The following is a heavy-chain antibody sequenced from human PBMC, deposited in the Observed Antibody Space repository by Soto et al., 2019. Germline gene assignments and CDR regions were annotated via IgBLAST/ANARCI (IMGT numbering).Heavy chain of an antibody. CDR2: ISGSGGST. Sequence: GGSLRLSCAAPGFTFSSYAMSWVRQAPGKGLEWVSAISGSGGSTYYADSVEGRFTISRDNSKNTLYLQMNSLRAEDTAVYYCAKDYCSGGSCYSGPDYYYYMDVWGKGTTVTVSS. D-gene: IGHD2-15*01. V-gene: IGHV3-23*01. J-gene: IGHJ6*03. CDR1: GFTFSSYA. CDR3: AKDYCSGGSCYSGPDYYYYMDV.